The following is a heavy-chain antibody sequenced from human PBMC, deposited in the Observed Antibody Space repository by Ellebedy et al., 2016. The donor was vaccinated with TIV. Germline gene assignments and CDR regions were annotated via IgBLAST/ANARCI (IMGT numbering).Heavy chain of an antibody. CDR2: ISWNSGSI. J-gene: IGHJ4*02. D-gene: IGHD3-22*01. V-gene: IGHV3-9*01. CDR3: AKDRDDSSGYFSQFDY. CDR1: GFSFDDYA. Sequence: SLKISXAASGFSFDDYAMHWVRQAPGKGLEWVSGISWNSGSIGYADSVKGRFTISRDNAKNSLYLQMNSLRAEDTALYYCAKDRDDSSGYFSQFDYWGQGTLDTVSS.